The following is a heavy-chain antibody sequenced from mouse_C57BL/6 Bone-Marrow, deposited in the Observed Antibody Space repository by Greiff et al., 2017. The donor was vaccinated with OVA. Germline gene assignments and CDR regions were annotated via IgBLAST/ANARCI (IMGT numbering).Heavy chain of an antibody. Sequence: VKLMASGAELAKPGASVKLSCKASGYTFTSYWMHWVKQRPGQGLEWIGYLNPSSGYTKYNQKFKDKATLTADKSSSTAYMQLSSLTYEDSAVYYCERVREYYGSSSYYYAMDYWGQGTSVTVSS. CDR3: ERVREYYGSSSYYYAMDY. CDR1: GYTFTSYW. D-gene: IGHD1-1*01. CDR2: LNPSSGYT. V-gene: IGHV1-7*01. J-gene: IGHJ4*01.